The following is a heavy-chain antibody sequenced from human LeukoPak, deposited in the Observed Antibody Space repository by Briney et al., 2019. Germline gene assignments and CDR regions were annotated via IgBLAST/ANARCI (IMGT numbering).Heavy chain of an antibody. D-gene: IGHD2-21*02. CDR2: IYHSGST. CDR3: ASALGSDYYYYYYMDV. Sequence: SETLSLTCAVSGVSISSSNWWSWVRQPPGKGLEWIGEIYHSGSTNYNPSLKSRVTISVDKSKNQFSLKLSSVTAADTAVYYCASALGSDYYYYYYMDVWGKGTTVTVSS. J-gene: IGHJ6*03. CDR1: GVSISSSNW. V-gene: IGHV4-4*02.